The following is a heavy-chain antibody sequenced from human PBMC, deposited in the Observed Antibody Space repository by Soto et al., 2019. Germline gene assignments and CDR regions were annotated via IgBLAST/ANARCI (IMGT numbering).Heavy chain of an antibody. CDR2: ISGSGSTI. CDR1: GFTFSSYA. J-gene: IGHJ4*02. D-gene: IGHD3-22*01. CDR3: AKVFYYYDSSGYYYFDY. Sequence: GGSLRLSCAASGFTFSSYAVSWVRQAPGKGPEWISSISGSGSTIHYADSVKGRFTISRDNSKNTLYLQMSSLRAEDTAVYYCAKVFYYYDSSGYYYFDYWGQGTLVTVSS. V-gene: IGHV3-23*01.